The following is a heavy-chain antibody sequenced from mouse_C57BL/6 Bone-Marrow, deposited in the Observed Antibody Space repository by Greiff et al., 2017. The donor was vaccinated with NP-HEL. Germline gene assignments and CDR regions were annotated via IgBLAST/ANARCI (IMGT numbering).Heavy chain of an antibody. V-gene: IGHV7-3*01. J-gene: IGHJ4*01. CDR1: GFTFTDYY. CDR3: ASPGEGSSYVYAMDY. Sequence: EVQLQESGGGLVQPGGSLSLSCAASGFTFTDYYMSWVRQPPGKALEWLGFIRTKANGYTTEYSSSGKGRFTTSRDNSQSFLYLQLNALRAEDSATSYCASPGEGSSYVYAMDYWGQGTSVTVSS. D-gene: IGHD1-1*01. CDR2: IRTKANGYTT.